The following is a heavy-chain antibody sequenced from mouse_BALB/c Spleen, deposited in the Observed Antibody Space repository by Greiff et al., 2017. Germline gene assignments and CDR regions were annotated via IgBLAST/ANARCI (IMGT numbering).Heavy chain of an antibody. CDR3: ARRGYYYGSSYDYAMDY. CDR1: GFTFSSYA. D-gene: IGHD1-1*01. J-gene: IGHJ4*01. CDR2: ISSGGSYT. Sequence: EVMLVESGGGLVKPGGSLKLSCAASGFTFSSYAMSWVRQTPEKRLEWVATISSGGSYTYYPDSVKGRFTISRDNAKNTLYLQMSSLRSEDTAMYYCARRGYYYGSSYDYAMDYWGQGTSVTVSS. V-gene: IGHV5-9-1*01.